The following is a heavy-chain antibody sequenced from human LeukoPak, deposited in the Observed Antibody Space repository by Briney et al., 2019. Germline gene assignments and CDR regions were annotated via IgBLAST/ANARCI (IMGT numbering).Heavy chain of an antibody. Sequence: SVKVSCKASGGTFSSYAISWVRQAPGQGLEWMGGIIPIFGTANYAQKFQGRVTITTDESTSTAYMELSSLRSEDTAVYYCARDLRIAARPENYYCYMDVWGKGTTVTVSS. J-gene: IGHJ6*03. CDR3: ARDLRIAARPENYYCYMDV. D-gene: IGHD6-6*01. CDR1: GGTFSSYA. V-gene: IGHV1-69*05. CDR2: IIPIFGTA.